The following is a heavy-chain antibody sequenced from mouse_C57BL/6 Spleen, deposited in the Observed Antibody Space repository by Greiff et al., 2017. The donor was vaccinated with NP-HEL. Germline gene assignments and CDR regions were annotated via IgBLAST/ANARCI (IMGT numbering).Heavy chain of an antibody. CDR1: GYSITSGYY. J-gene: IGHJ4*01. Sequence: EVQLVESGPGLVKPSQSLSLTCSVTGYSITSGYYWNWIRQFPGNQLEWMGYISYDGSNNYNPSLKNRISITRDTSKNQFFLKLNSVTTEDTATVYCARDRDYYGSSYNAMDYWGQGTSVTVSS. CDR3: ARDRDYYGSSYNAMDY. CDR2: ISYDGSN. V-gene: IGHV3-6*01. D-gene: IGHD1-1*01.